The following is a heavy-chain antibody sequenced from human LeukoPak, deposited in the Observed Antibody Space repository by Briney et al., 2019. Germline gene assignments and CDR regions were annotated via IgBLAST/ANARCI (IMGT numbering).Heavy chain of an antibody. CDR3: ARGRGLGVVSPYFDY. Sequence: GGSLRLSCVVSGFSVSNNYIIWVRQAPGNGLERVSVIYGDGRTSHSASVRGRFTISRDNSKNIVSLQMNNLRAEDTAVYYCARGRGLGVVSPYFDYWGQGTLVTVSS. D-gene: IGHD3-3*01. V-gene: IGHV3-53*01. CDR2: IYGDGRT. J-gene: IGHJ4*02. CDR1: GFSVSNNY.